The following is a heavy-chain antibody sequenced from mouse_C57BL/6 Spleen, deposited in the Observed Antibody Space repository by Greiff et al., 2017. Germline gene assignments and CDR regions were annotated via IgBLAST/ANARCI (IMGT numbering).Heavy chain of an antibody. J-gene: IGHJ2*01. D-gene: IGHD1-1*01. CDR1: GYTFTSYW. CDR3: AITTVVGEGYFDY. V-gene: IGHV1-72*01. Sequence: QVQLQQPGAELVKPGASVTLSCKASGYTFTSYWMHWVKQRPGRGLEWIGRIDPNSGGTKYNEKFKSKATLTVDKPSSTAYMQLSSLTSEDSAVYYCAITTVVGEGYFDYWGQGTTLTVSS. CDR2: IDPNSGGT.